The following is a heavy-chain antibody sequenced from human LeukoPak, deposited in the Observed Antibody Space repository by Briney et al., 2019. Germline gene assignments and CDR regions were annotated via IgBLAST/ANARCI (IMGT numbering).Heavy chain of an antibody. CDR3: ARARNCDSTSCYGVGDY. V-gene: IGHV3-30*02. CDR1: GFTFSSYG. Sequence: GGSLRLSCAASGFTFSSYGMHWVRQAPGKGLEWVAFIRYDGSNKYYADSVKGRFTISRDNAKDSLYLEVNSLRGEDMAVYYCARARNCDSTSCYGVGDYWGQGTLVTVSS. CDR2: IRYDGSNK. J-gene: IGHJ4*02. D-gene: IGHD2-2*01.